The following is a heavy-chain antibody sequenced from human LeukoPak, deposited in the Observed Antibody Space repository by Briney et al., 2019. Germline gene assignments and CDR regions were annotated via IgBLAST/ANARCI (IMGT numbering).Heavy chain of an antibody. CDR2: ISYDGINK. CDR3: ARVTTVMGQVFDP. J-gene: IGHJ5*02. V-gene: IGHV3-33*05. D-gene: IGHD4-17*01. Sequence: XVAVISYDGINKDYADSVKGRFTISRDNSKNTLYLQMDSLRAEDTAVYYCARVTTVMGQVFDPWGQGTLVTVSS.